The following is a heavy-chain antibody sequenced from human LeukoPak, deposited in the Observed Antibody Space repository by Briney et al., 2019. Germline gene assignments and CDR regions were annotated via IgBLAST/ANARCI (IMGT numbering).Heavy chain of an antibody. Sequence: GESLKISCQVSGYSFSSYWIGWVRQMPGKGLEWMGIIYPGDSDTRYSPSFQGQVTILVDKSISTAYLQWSSLKASDTAMYYCARRRNFDGSGNLGALFDSWGQGTLVTVSS. CDR1: GYSFSSYW. CDR2: IYPGDSDT. J-gene: IGHJ4*02. V-gene: IGHV5-51*01. CDR3: ARRRNFDGSGNLGALFDS. D-gene: IGHD3-22*01.